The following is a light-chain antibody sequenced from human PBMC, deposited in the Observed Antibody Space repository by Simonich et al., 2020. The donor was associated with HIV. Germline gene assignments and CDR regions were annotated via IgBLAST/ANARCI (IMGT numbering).Light chain of an antibody. CDR3: CSYAGSYTFVV. Sequence: QSALTQPRSVSGSPGQSVTISCTGTSSDVGGSNYVSWYQQHPGKAPKLMISDVSKRPSGVPDRVSGSKSGNTASLTISGLQAEDEADYYCCSYAGSYTFVVFGGGTKLTVL. V-gene: IGLV2-11*01. J-gene: IGLJ2*01. CDR2: DVS. CDR1: SSDVGGSNY.